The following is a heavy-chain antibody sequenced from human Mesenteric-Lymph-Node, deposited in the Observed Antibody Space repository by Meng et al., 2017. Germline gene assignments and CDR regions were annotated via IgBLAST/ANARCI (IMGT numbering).Heavy chain of an antibody. CDR2: VYTSGST. CDR3: ARGAAVALDY. J-gene: IGHJ4*02. D-gene: IGHD4-23*01. CDR1: GGSISSYY. V-gene: IGHV4-4*07. Sequence: SETLSLTCTVSGGSISSYYWSWIRQPAGKGLEWIGRVYTSGSTNYNPSLKSRLTISVDTSKNQFSLKLNSVTAADTAVYYCARGAAVALDYWGQGTLVTVSS.